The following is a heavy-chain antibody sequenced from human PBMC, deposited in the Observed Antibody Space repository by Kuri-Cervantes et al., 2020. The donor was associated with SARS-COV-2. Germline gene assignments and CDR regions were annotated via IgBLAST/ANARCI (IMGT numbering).Heavy chain of an antibody. CDR2: IRYDGSNK. V-gene: IGHV3-30*02. CDR1: GFTFSSYG. J-gene: IGHJ4*02. CDR3: AKDQGDDYYDSSGYYGWGVVYY. Sequence: GESLKISCAASGFTFSSYGMHWVRQAPGKGLEWVAFIRYDGSNKYYADSVKGRFTISRDNSKNTLYLQMNSLRAEDKAVYYCAKDQGDDYYDSSGYYGWGVVYYWGQGTLVTVSS. D-gene: IGHD3-22*01.